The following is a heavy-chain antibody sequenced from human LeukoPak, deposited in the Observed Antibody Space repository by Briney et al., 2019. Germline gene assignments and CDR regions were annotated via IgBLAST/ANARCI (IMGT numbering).Heavy chain of an antibody. Sequence: MPSETLSLTCTVSGGSISSYYWSWIRQPAGKGLEWIGRIYTSGSTNYNPSLKSRVTMSVDTSKNQFSLKLSSVTAADTAVYYCAGGWLVFDAFDIWGQGTMVTVSS. CDR1: GGSISSYY. D-gene: IGHD3-3*01. J-gene: IGHJ3*02. V-gene: IGHV4-4*07. CDR3: AGGWLVFDAFDI. CDR2: IYTSGST.